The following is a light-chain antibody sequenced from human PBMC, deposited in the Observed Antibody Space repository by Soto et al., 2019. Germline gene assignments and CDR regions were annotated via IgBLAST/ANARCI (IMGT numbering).Light chain of an antibody. V-gene: IGKV1-5*03. CDR1: QTTTAW. Sequence: DIQMTQSPSTLSASVGDRVTITCRASQTTTAWVAWYQQKPGKAPKLMIYKTSRLDSGVPSRFSGSGSGTEFTLTISSLQPDDLATYFCQQYNPYSLTFGQGTKLEIK. J-gene: IGKJ2*01. CDR2: KTS. CDR3: QQYNPYSLT.